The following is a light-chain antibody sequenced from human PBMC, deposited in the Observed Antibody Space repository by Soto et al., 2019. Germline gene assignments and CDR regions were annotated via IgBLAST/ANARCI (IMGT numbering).Light chain of an antibody. CDR2: DLS. CDR3: SSYTSSSTLV. CDR1: SSDVGDYNY. J-gene: IGLJ1*01. V-gene: IGLV2-14*01. Sequence: QSVLTQPSSVSGSPGQSITISCTGTSSDVGDYNYVSWYQQHPGKAPKVMIYDLSNRPSGVSNRFSGSKSGNTASLTISGLQAEDEADYYCSSYTSSSTLVFGTGTQLTVL.